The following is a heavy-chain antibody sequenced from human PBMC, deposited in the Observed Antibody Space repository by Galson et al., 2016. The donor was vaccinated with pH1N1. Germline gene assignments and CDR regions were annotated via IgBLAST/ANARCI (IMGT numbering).Heavy chain of an antibody. J-gene: IGHJ4*02. V-gene: IGHV4-4*07. CDR2: VYTSGRT. CDR3: ARMFVERLSGDDSGVFDY. Sequence: TLSLTCTVSGGSISSRYWSWIRQPAGKGLEWIGRVYTSGRTDSNPSLKSRVTMSMDTSNSQFSMILNSVTAADTAMFYCARMFVERLSGDDSGVFDYWGQGILVTVSS. D-gene: IGHD4-23*01. CDR1: GGSISSRY.